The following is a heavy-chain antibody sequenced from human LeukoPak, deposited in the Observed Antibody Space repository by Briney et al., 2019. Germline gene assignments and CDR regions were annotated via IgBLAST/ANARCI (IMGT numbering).Heavy chain of an antibody. CDR3: ARGLVDYELPKGFIDY. CDR1: GGSISNYY. D-gene: IGHD4-17*01. V-gene: IGHV4-59*12. J-gene: IGHJ4*02. CDR2: IYYSGST. Sequence: SETLSLTCTVSGGSISNYYWSWIRQPPGKGLEWIGYIYYSGSTNYNPSLKSRVTISVDTSKNQFSLKLSSVTAADTAVYFCARGLVDYELPKGFIDYWGQGTLVTVSS.